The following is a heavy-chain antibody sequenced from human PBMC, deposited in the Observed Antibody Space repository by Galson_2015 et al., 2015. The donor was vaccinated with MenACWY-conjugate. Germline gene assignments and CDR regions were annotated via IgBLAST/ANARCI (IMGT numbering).Heavy chain of an antibody. J-gene: IGHJ4*02. CDR1: GGSISSRNW. Sequence: ETLSLTCAVSGGSISSRNWWSWVRQPPGKGLEWIGEIYHSGSTNYNPSLKSRVTISVDKSKNQFSLKLSSVTAADTAVYYCARRDILTGYYLDYWGQGTLVTVSS. D-gene: IGHD3-9*01. CDR3: ARRDILTGYYLDY. CDR2: IYHSGST. V-gene: IGHV4-4*02.